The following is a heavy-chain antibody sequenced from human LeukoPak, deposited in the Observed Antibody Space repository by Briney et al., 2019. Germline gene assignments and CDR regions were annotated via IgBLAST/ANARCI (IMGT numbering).Heavy chain of an antibody. CDR3: AREVRGRGGNFDY. J-gene: IGHJ4*02. D-gene: IGHD3-10*01. Sequence: PGGSLRLSCAASGFTVSSNYMSWVRQAPGKGLEWVSVIYSGGSTYYADSVKGRFTISRDNSKNTLYLQMNSLRAEDTAVYYCAREVRGRGGNFDYWGQGTLVTVSS. CDR2: IYSGGST. CDR1: GFTVSSNY. V-gene: IGHV3-66*01.